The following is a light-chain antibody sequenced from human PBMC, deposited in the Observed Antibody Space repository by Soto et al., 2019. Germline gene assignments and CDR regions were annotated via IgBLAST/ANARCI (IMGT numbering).Light chain of an antibody. Sequence: DIQLTQSPSSLSASVEDTVTITSRASQSISTYLNLWQHKPPTTPRLLLSSASNPLPTVPSSFSGTLLEAAFTLTIPSLPPEESPTYLCQQNSTIILTFGARTKG. CDR2: SAS. J-gene: IGKJ4*01. CDR3: QQNSTIILT. CDR1: QSISTY. V-gene: IGKV1-39*01.